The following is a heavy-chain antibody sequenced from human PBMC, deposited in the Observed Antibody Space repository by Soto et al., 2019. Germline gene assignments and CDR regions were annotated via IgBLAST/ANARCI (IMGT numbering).Heavy chain of an antibody. V-gene: IGHV4-38-2*02. CDR2: FYHGSNT. J-gene: IGHJ4*02. D-gene: IGHD6-19*01. CDR3: ARDNSGGNFDY. CDR1: GSPINSRDN. Sequence: PSGSLSLTCTASGSPINSRDNCGCSRPTPGKGLGGVAIFYHGSNTHYTPSLKGRATISGDTSNNQLYLRLSSVTAEDTAMYYCARDNSGGNFDYWGQGTQVTVSS.